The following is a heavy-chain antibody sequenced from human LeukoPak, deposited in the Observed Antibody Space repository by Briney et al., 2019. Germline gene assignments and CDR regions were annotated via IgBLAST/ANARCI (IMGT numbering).Heavy chain of an antibody. J-gene: IGHJ4*02. CDR1: GFTFSSYA. CDR3: AKDLGGMTTVTTLDY. CDR2: ISGSGGST. V-gene: IGHV3-23*01. D-gene: IGHD4-17*01. Sequence: GGSLRLSCAASGFTFSSYAMSWVRQAPGRGLEWVSAISGSGGSTYYADSVKGRFTISRDNSKNTLYLQMNSLRAEDTAVYYCAKDLGGMTTVTTLDYWGQGTLVTVSS.